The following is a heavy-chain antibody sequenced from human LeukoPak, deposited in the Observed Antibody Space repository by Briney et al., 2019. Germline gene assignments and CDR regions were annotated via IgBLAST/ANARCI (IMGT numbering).Heavy chain of an antibody. CDR2: IYYSGST. V-gene: IGHV4-59*01. CDR1: GGSISSYY. Sequence: SETLSLTCTVSGGSISSYYWSWIRQPPGKGLEWIGYIYYSGSTNYNPSLKSRVTISVDTSKNQFSLKLSSVTAADTAVYYCARVQVGYYYYMDVWGKGTTVTVSS. J-gene: IGHJ6*03. CDR3: ARVQVGYYYYMDV.